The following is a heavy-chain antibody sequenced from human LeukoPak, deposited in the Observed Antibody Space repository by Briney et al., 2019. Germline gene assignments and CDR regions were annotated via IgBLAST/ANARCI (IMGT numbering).Heavy chain of an antibody. CDR2: FDPEDGET. Sequence: ASVKVSCKVSGYTLTELSMHWVRQAPGKGLEWMGGFDPEDGETIYAQKFQGRVTMTEDTSTDTAYMEVSRLRSDDTAVYYCARANFLYCSSSTCLFDYWGQGTLVTVS. CDR1: GYTLTELS. CDR3: ARANFLYCSSSTCLFDY. V-gene: IGHV1-24*01. J-gene: IGHJ4*02. D-gene: IGHD2-2*01.